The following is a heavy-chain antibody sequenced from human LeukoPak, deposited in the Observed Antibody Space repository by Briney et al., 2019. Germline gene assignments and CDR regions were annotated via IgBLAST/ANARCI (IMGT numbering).Heavy chain of an antibody. CDR3: ARDLSTVTTFRSWSGYYYMDV. J-gene: IGHJ6*03. D-gene: IGHD4-11*01. V-gene: IGHV1-18*01. Sequence: ASVKVSCKASGYTFTSYGISWVRQAPGQGLEWMGWISAYNGNTNYAQKLQGRVTMTTDTSTSTAYMELRSLRSDDTAVYYCARDLSTVTTFRSWSGYYYMDVWGKGTTVTVSS. CDR2: ISAYNGNT. CDR1: GYTFTSYG.